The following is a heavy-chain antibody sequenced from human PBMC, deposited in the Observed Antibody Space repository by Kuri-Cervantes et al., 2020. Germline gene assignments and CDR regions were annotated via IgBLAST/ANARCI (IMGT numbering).Heavy chain of an antibody. CDR3: ARSYDILTGYRDDAFDI. J-gene: IGHJ3*02. CDR2: IIPIFGTP. CDR1: GGTFSSYA. D-gene: IGHD3-9*01. Sequence: SVKVSCKASGGTFSSYAISWVRQAPGQGLEWMGGIIPIFGTPNYAQKFQGRVTSTADKSTSTTYMELSSLRSEDTAVYYCARSYDILTGYRDDAFDIWGQGTMVTVSS. V-gene: IGHV1-69*06.